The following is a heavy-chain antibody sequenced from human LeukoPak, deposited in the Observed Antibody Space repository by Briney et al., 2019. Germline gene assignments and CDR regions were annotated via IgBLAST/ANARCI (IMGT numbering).Heavy chain of an antibody. CDR2: IKSKSDGGTT. Sequence: GGSLRLSCAASGFTFSNAWMSWVRQAPGRGLEWVGRIKSKSDGGTTDYAAPVKGRFTISRDDSKNTLYLQMNSLKTEDTAVYYCQSVAGPRLDYWGQGTLVTVSS. V-gene: IGHV3-15*01. D-gene: IGHD6-19*01. J-gene: IGHJ4*02. CDR1: GFTFSNAW. CDR3: QSVAGPRLDY.